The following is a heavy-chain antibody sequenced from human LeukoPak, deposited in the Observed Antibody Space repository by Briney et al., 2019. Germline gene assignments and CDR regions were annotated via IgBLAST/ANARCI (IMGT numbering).Heavy chain of an antibody. D-gene: IGHD2-15*01. CDR3: ARGYCSGGSCYINWFDP. J-gene: IGHJ5*02. V-gene: IGHV4-59*08. Sequence: SXXLXLTCTVSGGSISSYYWSWIRQPPGKGLEWIGYIYYSGSTNYNPSLKSRVTISVDTSKNQFSLKLSSVTAADTAVYYCARGYCSGGSCYINWFDPWGQGTLVTVSS. CDR1: GGSISSYY. CDR2: IYYSGST.